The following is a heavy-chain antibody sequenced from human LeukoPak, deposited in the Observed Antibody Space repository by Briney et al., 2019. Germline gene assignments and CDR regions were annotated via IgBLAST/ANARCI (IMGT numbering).Heavy chain of an antibody. D-gene: IGHD6-13*01. CDR2: IKQDGNEK. J-gene: IGHJ4*02. CDR3: ARGGTSGYSSSLHFWGGNYYFDY. Sequence: GGSLRLSCAASGFTFTNYWMSWVRQAPGTGLEWVANIKQDGNEKYYVDSVRGRFTITRDNAKNSLYLKMNSLRAEDTAVYYCARGGTSGYSSSLHFWGGNYYFDYWGQGTLVTVSS. V-gene: IGHV3-7*01. CDR1: GFTFTNYW.